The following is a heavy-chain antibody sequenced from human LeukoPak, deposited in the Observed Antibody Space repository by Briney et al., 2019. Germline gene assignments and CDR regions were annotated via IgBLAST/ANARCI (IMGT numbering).Heavy chain of an antibody. V-gene: IGHV4-34*01. CDR3: ARDKGGYDFDY. CDR2: INHSGST. CDR1: GGSFSGYY. J-gene: IGHJ4*02. Sequence: SETLSLTCAVYGGSFSGYYWSWIRQPPGKGLEWIGEINHSGSTNYNPSLKSRVTISVDTSKNQFSLKLSSVTAADTAVYYCARDKGGYDFDYWGQGTLVTVSS. D-gene: IGHD5-12*01.